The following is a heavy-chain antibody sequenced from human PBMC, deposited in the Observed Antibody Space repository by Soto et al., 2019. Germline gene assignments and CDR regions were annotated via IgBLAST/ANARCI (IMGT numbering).Heavy chain of an antibody. Sequence: ASVKVSCKASGYSFTDYHIHWVRQAPGQGLEWLGRINPKSGGTSTAQKFQGWVTMTRDRSISTVYMELTRLRSDDTAVYFCASLHSTDCSNGVCSFFYNHEMDVWGQGTTVTVSS. CDR1: GYSFTDYH. CDR2: INPKSGGT. D-gene: IGHD2-8*01. CDR3: ASLHSTDCSNGVCSFFYNHEMDV. V-gene: IGHV1-2*04. J-gene: IGHJ6*02.